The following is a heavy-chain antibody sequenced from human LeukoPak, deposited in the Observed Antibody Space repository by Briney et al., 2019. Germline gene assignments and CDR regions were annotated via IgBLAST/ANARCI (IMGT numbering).Heavy chain of an antibody. D-gene: IGHD3-16*01. CDR2: IYYSGST. J-gene: IGHJ6*03. CDR3: ARSPLGNYYYYYMDV. CDR1: GGSISSYY. V-gene: IGHV4-59*01. Sequence: PSETLSLNCTVSGGSISSYYWSWIRQPPGKGLEWIGYIYYSGSTNYNPSLKSRVTISVDTSKNQFSLKLSSVTAADTAVYYCARSPLGNYYYYYMDVWGKGTTVTVSS.